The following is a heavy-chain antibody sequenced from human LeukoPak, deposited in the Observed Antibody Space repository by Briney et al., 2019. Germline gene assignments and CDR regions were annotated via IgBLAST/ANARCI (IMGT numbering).Heavy chain of an antibody. D-gene: IGHD1-26*01. V-gene: IGHV3-7*01. CDR2: IKLDGSEK. Sequence: GGSLRLSCAASGFTFSSYWMSWVRQAPGKGLEWVANIKLDGSEKYYVDSVKGRFTISRDNAKNSLYLQMNSLRAGDTAVYYCAREPYSGSYFGYYYYMDVWGKGTTVTVSS. CDR1: GFTFSSYW. J-gene: IGHJ6*03. CDR3: AREPYSGSYFGYYYYMDV.